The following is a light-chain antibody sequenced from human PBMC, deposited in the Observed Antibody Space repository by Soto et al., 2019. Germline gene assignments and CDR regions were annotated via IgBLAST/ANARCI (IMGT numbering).Light chain of an antibody. CDR3: CSYAGSYTFGA. Sequence: QSALTQPRSVSGSPGQSVTISCTGTSSDVGGYNYVSWYQQHPGKAPKLMIYDVSQRPSGVPDCFSGSKSGNTASLTISGLQTDDEADYYCCSYAGSYTFGAFGGGTKLTVL. CDR2: DVS. J-gene: IGLJ2*01. V-gene: IGLV2-11*01. CDR1: SSDVGGYNY.